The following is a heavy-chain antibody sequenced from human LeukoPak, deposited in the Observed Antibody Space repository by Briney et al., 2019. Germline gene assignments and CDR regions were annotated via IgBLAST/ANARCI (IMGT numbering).Heavy chain of an antibody. CDR3: ARAGARGITEGMDV. D-gene: IGHD3-10*01. CDR1: GFTFSTYS. V-gene: IGHV3-48*02. J-gene: IGHJ6*02. Sequence: GGSQRLSCAASGFTFSTYSMHWVRQAPGKGLDWVSYISSSSSTINYADSLKGRFTISRDNAKNSLYLQMNSLRDEDTAVYYCARAGARGITEGMDVWGQGTTVTVSS. CDR2: ISSSSSTI.